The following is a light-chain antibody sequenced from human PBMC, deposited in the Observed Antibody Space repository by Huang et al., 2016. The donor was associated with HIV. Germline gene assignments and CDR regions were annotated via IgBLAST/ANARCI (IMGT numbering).Light chain of an antibody. Sequence: EIVLTQSPATVSVSPGEGVTLSCRASQSVSRNLAWYQQRPGQSPRLLIYGSSTRATGVPARFSGSGSGTEFTLAISSLQSEDSAVYYCQFNNAWPAFGQGTKVEIK. CDR3: QFNNAWPA. CDR2: GSS. CDR1: QSVSRN. V-gene: IGKV3-15*01. J-gene: IGKJ1*01.